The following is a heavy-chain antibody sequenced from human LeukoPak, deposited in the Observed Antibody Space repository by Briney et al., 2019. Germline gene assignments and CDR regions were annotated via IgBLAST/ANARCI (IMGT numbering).Heavy chain of an antibody. Sequence: ASVKVSCKASGGTFSSYAISWVRQAPGQGLEWMGGIIPIFGTANYAQKFQGRVTITADESTSTAYMELSSLRSEDTAVYYCARGGRVATIQGWFDPWGQGTLVIVSS. J-gene: IGHJ5*02. D-gene: IGHD1-1*01. CDR2: IIPIFGTA. CDR3: ARGGRVATIQGWFDP. V-gene: IGHV1-69*13. CDR1: GGTFSSYA.